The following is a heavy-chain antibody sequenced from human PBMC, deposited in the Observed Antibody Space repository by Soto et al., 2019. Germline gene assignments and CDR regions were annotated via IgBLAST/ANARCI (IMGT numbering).Heavy chain of an antibody. CDR1: GYSFTNGG. CDR3: ATGYSSGWYNMDV. Sequence: QVPLVQSGVEVKKPGASVKVSCKASGYSFTNGGISWVRQAPGQGLEWMGWISAYNGHPNYAQKFQGRVTMTTDTSANTGYMELRSLRSDDTAIYYCATGYSSGWYNMDVWGQGTTVTVSS. CDR2: ISAYNGHP. V-gene: IGHV1-18*04. D-gene: IGHD6-19*01. J-gene: IGHJ6*02.